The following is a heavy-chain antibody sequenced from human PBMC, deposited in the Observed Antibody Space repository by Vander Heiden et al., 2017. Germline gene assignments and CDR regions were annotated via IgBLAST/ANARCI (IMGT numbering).Heavy chain of an antibody. V-gene: IGHV3-48*01. Sequence: EVQLVESGGGLVQPGGSLRLSCAASGFPFRSYRMNWVRQAPGKGREWVSYISSSSSTIYYADSVKGRFTISRDNAKNSLYLQMNSLRAEDTAVYYCARGLGVSWFDPWGQGTLVTVSS. CDR2: ISSSSSTI. J-gene: IGHJ5*02. D-gene: IGHD3-16*01. CDR1: GFPFRSYR. CDR3: ARGLGVSWFDP.